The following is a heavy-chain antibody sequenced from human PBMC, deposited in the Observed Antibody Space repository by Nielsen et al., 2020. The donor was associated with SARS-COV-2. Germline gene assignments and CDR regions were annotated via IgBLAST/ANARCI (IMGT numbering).Heavy chain of an antibody. J-gene: IGHJ4*02. Sequence: GESLKISCAASGFAFKSYAMSWVRQSPGKGLEWVSFISNGGNTYYADSVKGRFTISRHNFKNTVDLQMDSLRPEDTAVYYCARELYLGNELGGFDYWGQGTLVTVSS. V-gene: IGHV3-23*01. CDR3: ARELYLGNELGGFDY. D-gene: IGHD1-26*01. CDR2: ISNGGNT. CDR1: GFAFKSYA.